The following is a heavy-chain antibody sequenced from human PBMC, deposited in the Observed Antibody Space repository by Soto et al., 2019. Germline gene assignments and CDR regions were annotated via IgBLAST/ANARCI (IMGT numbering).Heavy chain of an antibody. J-gene: IGHJ3*02. CDR1: GFTFSSYS. V-gene: IGHV3-48*01. Sequence: GGSLRLSCAASGFTFSSYSMNWVRQAPGKGLEWVSYISSSSSTIYYADSVKGRFTISRDNAKNSLYLQMNSLRAEDTAVYYCARCYRAVAVRCAFDIWGQGTMVTVSS. CDR2: ISSSSSTI. D-gene: IGHD6-19*01. CDR3: ARCYRAVAVRCAFDI.